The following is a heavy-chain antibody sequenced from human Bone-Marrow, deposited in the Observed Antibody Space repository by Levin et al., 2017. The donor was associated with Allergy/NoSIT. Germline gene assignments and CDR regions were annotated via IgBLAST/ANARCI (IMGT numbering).Heavy chain of an antibody. CDR2: VDPYDSNS. J-gene: IGHJ5*02. Sequence: ASVKVSCKGSGYSFTNYWISWVRQMPGKGLEWMGRVDPYDSNSYYSPSFRGHVTLSADKSISTAYLQWSSLRASDTAMYYCARARTTGTFTWFDRWGQGTLVTVSS. CDR1: GYSFTNYW. D-gene: IGHD1-1*01. V-gene: IGHV5-10-1*01. CDR3: ARARTTGTFTWFDR.